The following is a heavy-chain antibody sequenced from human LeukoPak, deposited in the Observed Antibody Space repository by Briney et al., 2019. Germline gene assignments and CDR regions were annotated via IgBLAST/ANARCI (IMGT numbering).Heavy chain of an antibody. J-gene: IGHJ4*02. CDR1: GFTFSSYA. Sequence: PGGSLRLSCAASGFTFSSYAMSWVRQAPGKGLEWVSAISGSGGSTYYADSGKGRFTISRDNSKNTLYLQMNSLRAEDTAVYYCAKSPVVPAANDLDYWGQGTLVTVSS. D-gene: IGHD2-2*01. V-gene: IGHV3-23*01. CDR2: ISGSGGST. CDR3: AKSPVVPAANDLDY.